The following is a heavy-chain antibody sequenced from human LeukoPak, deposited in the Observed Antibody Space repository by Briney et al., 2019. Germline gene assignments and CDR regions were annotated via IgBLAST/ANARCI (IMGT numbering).Heavy chain of an antibody. Sequence: GGSLRLSCAASGITFSTYGMHWVRQAPGKGLEWVALIWYDGSNKYYADSVKGRFTISRDNSKNTLYLQMNSLRAEDTALYYCARDLGYSSGHPFDYWGQGTLVTVSS. CDR2: IWYDGSNK. CDR1: GITFSTYG. V-gene: IGHV3-33*01. D-gene: IGHD6-19*01. CDR3: ARDLGYSSGHPFDY. J-gene: IGHJ4*02.